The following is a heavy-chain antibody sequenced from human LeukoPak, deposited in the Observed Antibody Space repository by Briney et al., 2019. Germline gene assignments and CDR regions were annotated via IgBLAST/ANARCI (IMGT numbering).Heavy chain of an antibody. D-gene: IGHD5-12*01. CDR1: GDSIDSYY. CDR2: IYTSGRT. J-gene: IGHJ4*02. Sequence: SETLSLTCTVFGDSIDSYYWTWIRQPAGKGLEWIGRIYTSGRTNYDPSVRSRVTISVDKSKNQISLRLISVTAADTAVYYCASGGHDIQYYSEYWGQGTLVTASS. CDR3: ASGGHDIQYYSEY. V-gene: IGHV4-4*07.